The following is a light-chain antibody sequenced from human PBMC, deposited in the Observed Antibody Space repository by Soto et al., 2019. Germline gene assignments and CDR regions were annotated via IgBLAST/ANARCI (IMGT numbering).Light chain of an antibody. CDR3: AAWDDSLNGRV. Sequence: QSALAQPPSASGSPGQSFAISCTGTSSDVGGQNYVSWYQQHPGKAPKLIIYAVTERPSGVPDRFSGSKSGNTASLTVSGLQTEDEADYYCAAWDDSLNGRVFGTGTKVTVL. CDR1: SSDVGGQNY. V-gene: IGLV2-8*01. J-gene: IGLJ1*01. CDR2: AVT.